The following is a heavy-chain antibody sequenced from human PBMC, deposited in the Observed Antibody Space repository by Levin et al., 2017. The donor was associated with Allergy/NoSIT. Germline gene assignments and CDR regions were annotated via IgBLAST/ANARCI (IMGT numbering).Heavy chain of an antibody. CDR2: IRGSGDYT. D-gene: IGHD2-2*01. CDR1: GFTVSSYG. V-gene: IGHV3-23*01. J-gene: IGHJ4*02. Sequence: PGGSLRLSCAASGFTVSSYGMSWVRQAPGKGLEWVSAIRGSGDYTFYADSVQGRFTISRDNSKNTLYLQMNSLRVDDTAVYYCATARAEGYRRVDYWGQGTLVTVSS. CDR3: ATARAEGYRRVDY.